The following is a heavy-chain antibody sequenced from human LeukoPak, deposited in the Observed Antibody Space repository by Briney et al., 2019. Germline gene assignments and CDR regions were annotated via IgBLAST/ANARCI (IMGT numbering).Heavy chain of an antibody. J-gene: IGHJ5*02. D-gene: IGHD5-12*01. CDR1: GFTFSNSA. CDR3: VKGSAYDPGENGFDP. V-gene: IGHV3-64D*06. CDR2: ISRDGGGT. Sequence: PGGSLRLSCSASGFTFSNSAMHWVRQAPGKGLKCVSDISRDGGGTYYADSVQGRFTISRDKSKNTLYLQMSSVRAEDTAVYYCVKGSAYDPGENGFDPWGQGTLVTVSS.